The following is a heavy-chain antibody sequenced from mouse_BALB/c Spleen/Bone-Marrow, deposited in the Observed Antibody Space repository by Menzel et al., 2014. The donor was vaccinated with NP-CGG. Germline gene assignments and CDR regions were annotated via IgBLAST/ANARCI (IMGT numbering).Heavy chain of an antibody. J-gene: IGHJ2*01. CDR1: GFDFSRYW. CDR2: INPDSSTI. V-gene: IGHV4-1*02. CDR3: ATRISRDGY. Sequence: VQLQQPGGGLVQPGGSLKLSCAASGFDFSRYWMSWVRQAPGKGLEWIGEINPDSSTINFTPSLKDKFIISRDNAKNTLYLQMSKVRSEDTALYYCATRISRDGYWGQGTTLTVSS. D-gene: IGHD3-3*01.